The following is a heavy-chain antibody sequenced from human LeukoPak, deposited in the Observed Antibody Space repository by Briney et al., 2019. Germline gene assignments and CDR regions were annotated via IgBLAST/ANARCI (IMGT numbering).Heavy chain of an antibody. CDR2: ISYDGSNK. CDR1: GFTFSSYA. Sequence: GGSLSLSCAASGFTFSSYAMHWVRQAPGRGLEGVAVISYDGSNKYYADSVKGRFTISRDNSKNALYLQMNSLRAEDTAVYYCARDSSETDYYYGMDVWGQGTTVTVSS. J-gene: IGHJ6*02. V-gene: IGHV3-30-3*01. CDR3: ARDSSETDYYYGMDV.